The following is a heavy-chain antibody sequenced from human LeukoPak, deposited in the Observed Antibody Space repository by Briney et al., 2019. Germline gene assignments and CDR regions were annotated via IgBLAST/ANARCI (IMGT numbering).Heavy chain of an antibody. J-gene: IGHJ4*02. CDR3: ARLGSFDILTGYFN. V-gene: IGHV4-39*01. D-gene: IGHD3-9*01. CDR2: IYYSGST. CDR1: GGSISSSSYY. Sequence: SETLSLTCTVSGGSISSSSYYWGWIRQPPGKGLEWIGRIYYSGSTYYNPSLKSRVTISVDTSKNQFSLKLSSVTAADTAVYYCARLGSFDILTGYFNWGQGTLVTVSS.